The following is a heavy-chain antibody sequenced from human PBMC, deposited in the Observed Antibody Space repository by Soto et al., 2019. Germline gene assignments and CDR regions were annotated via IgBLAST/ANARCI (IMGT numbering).Heavy chain of an antibody. V-gene: IGHV3-30*18. Sequence: QVQLVESGGGVVQPGKSLRLSCRVSGFTFNNSGMHWVRQAPGKGLEWMAVISYDGSEEHYADSMKGRITISRDNSKNTLHLQVNSLRAEDTAIYYCVKDRVPGAYGHYYGMDVWGLGTTGTVSS. D-gene: IGHD5-12*01. CDR2: ISYDGSEE. CDR3: VKDRVPGAYGHYYGMDV. J-gene: IGHJ6*02. CDR1: GFTFNNSG.